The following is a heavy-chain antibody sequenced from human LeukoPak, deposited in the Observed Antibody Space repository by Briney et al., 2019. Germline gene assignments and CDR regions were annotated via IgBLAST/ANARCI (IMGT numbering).Heavy chain of an antibody. CDR2: INHSGST. Sequence: SETLSLTCAVYGGSFSGYYWSWIRQPPGKGLEWIGEINHSGSTNYNPSLKSRVTISVGTSKNQFSLKLSSVTAADTAVYYCARSSPSGSIDYWGQGTLVTVSS. D-gene: IGHD3-22*01. V-gene: IGHV4-34*01. J-gene: IGHJ4*02. CDR1: GGSFSGYY. CDR3: ARSSPSGSIDY.